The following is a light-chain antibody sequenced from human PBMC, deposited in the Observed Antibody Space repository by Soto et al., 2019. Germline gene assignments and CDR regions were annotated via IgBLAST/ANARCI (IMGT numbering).Light chain of an antibody. V-gene: IGKV1-9*01. CDR2: GAS. CDR3: QHLNTYPLT. Sequence: DIQLTQSPSFLSASIGDRVTITCRASQGIRSFLAWYQQKPGKAPNLLISGASILRTGVPSRFSGSGSGTEFTLTISSLQHDDFATYYCQHLNTYPLTFGGGTKVEI. J-gene: IGKJ4*01. CDR1: QGIRSF.